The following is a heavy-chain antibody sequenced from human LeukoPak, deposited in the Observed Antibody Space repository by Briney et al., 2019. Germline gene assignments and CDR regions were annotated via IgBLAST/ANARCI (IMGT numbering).Heavy chain of an antibody. J-gene: IGHJ4*02. D-gene: IGHD2-2*01. CDR3: ARRVVVPAAPYYFDY. Sequence: GGSLRLSCAASGFISSSYWMHWVRQAPGKGLVWVSRINSDGSSTSYADSVKGRFTISRDNAKSTLYLQMNSLRAEDTAVYYCARRVVVPAAPYYFDYWGQGTLVTVSS. CDR2: INSDGSST. V-gene: IGHV3-74*01. CDR1: GFISSSYW.